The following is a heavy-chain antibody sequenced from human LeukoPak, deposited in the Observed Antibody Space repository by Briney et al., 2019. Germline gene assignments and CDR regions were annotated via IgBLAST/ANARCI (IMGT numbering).Heavy chain of an antibody. V-gene: IGHV3-7*01. CDR1: GFTFSSYW. Sequence: PGGSLRPSCAASGFTFSSYWMSWVRQAPGKGLEWVANIKQDGSEKYYVDTVKGRFTISRDNAKNSLYLQMNSLRAEDTAVYYCARDSHPRPAYYYGSGSYYSDYWGQGTLVTVSS. J-gene: IGHJ4*02. CDR2: IKQDGSEK. D-gene: IGHD3-10*01. CDR3: ARDSHPRPAYYYGSGSYYSDY.